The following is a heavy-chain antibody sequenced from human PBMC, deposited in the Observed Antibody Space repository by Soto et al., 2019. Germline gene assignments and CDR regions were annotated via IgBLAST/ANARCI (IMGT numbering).Heavy chain of an antibody. Sequence: ASVKVSCKASGYTFTSYDINWVRQATGQGLEWMGWMNPNSGNTGYAQKFQGRVTMTRNTSISTAYMELSSLRSEDTAVYYCARTVEYCTNGVCSIDGFDPWGQGTLVTVSS. CDR3: ARTVEYCTNGVCSIDGFDP. J-gene: IGHJ5*02. CDR2: MNPNSGNT. CDR1: GYTFTSYD. V-gene: IGHV1-8*01. D-gene: IGHD2-8*01.